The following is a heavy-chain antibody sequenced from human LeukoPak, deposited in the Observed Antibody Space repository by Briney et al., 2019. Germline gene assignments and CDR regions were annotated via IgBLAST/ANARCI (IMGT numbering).Heavy chain of an antibody. Sequence: VSVKVSCKASGYTFTSYGISWVRQAPGQGLEWMGWISAYNGNTNYAQKLQGRVTMTTDTSTSTAYMELRSLRSDDTAVYYCARASLLYGGYNWFDPWGQGTLVTVSS. CDR2: ISAYNGNT. D-gene: IGHD5-12*01. CDR3: ARASLLYGGYNWFDP. J-gene: IGHJ5*02. CDR1: GYTFTSYG. V-gene: IGHV1-18*01.